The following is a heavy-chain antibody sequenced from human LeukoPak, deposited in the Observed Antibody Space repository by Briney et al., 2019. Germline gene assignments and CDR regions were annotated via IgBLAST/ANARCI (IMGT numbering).Heavy chain of an antibody. CDR1: GGSISSSSYY. D-gene: IGHD6-19*01. CDR2: IYYSGST. Sequence: KSSETLSLTCTVSGGSISSSSYYWGWIRQPPGKGLEWIASIYYSGSTYYNPSLKSRVTISVDTSKNQVSLQLSSVTAADTAAYYCARRINIPVAVYYDYWGQGTRVIVSS. J-gene: IGHJ4*02. V-gene: IGHV4-39*07. CDR3: ARRINIPVAVYYDY.